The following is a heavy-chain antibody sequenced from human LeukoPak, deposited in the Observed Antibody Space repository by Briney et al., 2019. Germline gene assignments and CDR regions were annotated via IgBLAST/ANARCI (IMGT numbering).Heavy chain of an antibody. J-gene: IGHJ4*02. Sequence: ASVKVSCKASGYTFTGDYIHWVRRALGQGLEWMGWINPKSGGTNYAQKFQGRVTMTRDTSISTAYMELSRLKSDDTAVYYCARALSGTYYSFHYRGQGTLVTVSS. D-gene: IGHD3-10*01. CDR3: ARALSGTYYSFHY. V-gene: IGHV1-2*02. CDR1: GYTFTGDY. CDR2: INPKSGGT.